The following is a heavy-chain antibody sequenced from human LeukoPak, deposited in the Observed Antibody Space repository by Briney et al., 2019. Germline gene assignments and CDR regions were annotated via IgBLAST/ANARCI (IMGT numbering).Heavy chain of an antibody. CDR2: ISWNSGSI. V-gene: IGHV3-9*01. Sequence: GGSLRLSCAASGFTFDDYAMHWVRQAPGKGLEWVSGISWNSGSIGYADSVKGRFTISRDNAKNSLYLQMNRLRAEDTALYYCAKTDSSGYSFDYWGQGTLVTVSS. J-gene: IGHJ4*02. CDR1: GFTFDDYA. D-gene: IGHD3-22*01. CDR3: AKTDSSGYSFDY.